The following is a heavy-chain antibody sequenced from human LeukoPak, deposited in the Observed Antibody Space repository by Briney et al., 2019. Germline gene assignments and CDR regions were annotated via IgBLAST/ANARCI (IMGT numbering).Heavy chain of an antibody. V-gene: IGHV3-23*01. CDR1: GFTFSSYA. D-gene: IGHD3-10*01. CDR3: ATSKGSMVRGVIITGGFDY. Sequence: QAGGSLRLSCAASGFTFSSYAMSWVRQAPGKGLEWVSAISGSGGSTYYADSVKGRFTIPRDNSKNTLYLQMNSLRAEDTAVYYCATSKGSMVRGVIITGGFDYWGQGTLVTVFS. CDR2: ISGSGGST. J-gene: IGHJ4*02.